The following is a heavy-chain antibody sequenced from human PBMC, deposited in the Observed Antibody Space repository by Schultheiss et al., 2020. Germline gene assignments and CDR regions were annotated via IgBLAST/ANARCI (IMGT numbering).Heavy chain of an antibody. Sequence: SQTLSLTCTVSGGPISSSSYYWGWIRQPPGKGLEWIGSIYHSGSTYYNPSLKSRVTISVDTSKNQFSLRLSSVTAADTAVYYCARAAAGSVDYYYGMDVWGQGTTVTVSS. D-gene: IGHD6-13*01. CDR1: GGPISSSSYY. CDR3: ARAAAGSVDYYYGMDV. J-gene: IGHJ6*02. CDR2: IYHSGST. V-gene: IGHV4-39*07.